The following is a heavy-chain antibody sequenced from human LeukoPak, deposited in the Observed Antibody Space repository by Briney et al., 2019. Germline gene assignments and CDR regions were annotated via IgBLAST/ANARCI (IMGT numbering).Heavy chain of an antibody. V-gene: IGHV3-74*01. CDR2: IKSDGSGT. J-gene: IGHJ4*02. CDR1: GFTFSTYW. D-gene: IGHD7-27*01. CDR3: GRRGLGTGIDS. Sequence: PGGPVTLSCAASGFTSGFTFSTYWMHWVRQAPGKGLVWVSYIKSDGSGTNYADSEKGRFTNSRDNAKDTLYLQRNSLRAEGTAVYYCGRRGLGTGIDSWGQGTLVTVSS.